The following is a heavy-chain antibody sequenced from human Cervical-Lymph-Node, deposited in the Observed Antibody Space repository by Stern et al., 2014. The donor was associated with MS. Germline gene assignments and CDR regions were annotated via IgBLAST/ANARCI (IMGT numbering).Heavy chain of an antibody. V-gene: IGHV3-30*04. CDR2: VSYDGSDE. Sequence: VHLVESGGGVVQPGRSLRLSCAASGFTFSYSTMHWVRQAPGKGLEWVATVSYDGSDEYYPDSVKGRFTISRDNSKNTLYLQVNSLRAEDTSVYFCARDRTVTTYYYYYGMDVWGQGTTVTVSS. CDR3: ARDRTVTTYYYYYGMDV. D-gene: IGHD4-11*01. J-gene: IGHJ6*02. CDR1: GFTFSYST.